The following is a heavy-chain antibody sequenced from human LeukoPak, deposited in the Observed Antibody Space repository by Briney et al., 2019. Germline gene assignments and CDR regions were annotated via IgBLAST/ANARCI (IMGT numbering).Heavy chain of an antibody. CDR2: INHSGST. CDR1: GGSFSGYY. V-gene: IGHV4-34*01. D-gene: IGHD3-3*01. Sequence: SETLSLTRAVYGGSFSGYYWSWIRQPPGKGLEWIGEINHSGSTNYNPSLKSRVTISVDTSKNQFSLKLSSVTAADTAVYYCARAITIFGVVIILSWFDPWGQGTLVTVSS. CDR3: ARAITIFGVVIILSWFDP. J-gene: IGHJ5*02.